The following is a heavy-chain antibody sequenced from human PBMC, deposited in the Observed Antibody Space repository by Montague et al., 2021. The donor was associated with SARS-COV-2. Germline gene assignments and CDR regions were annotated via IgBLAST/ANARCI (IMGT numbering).Heavy chain of an antibody. CDR3: ARRGPLGADDAFDI. CDR2: ISYSGST. Sequence: SETLSLTCTVSGGSLTSYYWNWIRQPPGKGLEWIGYISYSGSTTYNPSLKSRVTISVDTSKNQFSLKLSSVTAADTAVYYCARRGPLGADDAFDIWGQGTMVTVSS. CDR1: GGSLTSYY. J-gene: IGHJ3*02. V-gene: IGHV4-59*01. D-gene: IGHD1-26*01.